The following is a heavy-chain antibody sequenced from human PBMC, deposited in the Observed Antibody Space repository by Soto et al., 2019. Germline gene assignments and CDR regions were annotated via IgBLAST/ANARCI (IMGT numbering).Heavy chain of an antibody. CDR2: ISAYNGNT. D-gene: IGHD3-16*01. CDR3: ERGGTPCDY. J-gene: IGHJ4*02. Sequence: QVQLVQSGAEVKKPGASVKVSCKASGYTFTNFGISWVRQAPGQGLEWMGWISAYNGNTNYAQKFQGRVTMTTDTSASPAYMEVRSLRLDATAVYNCERGGTPCDYWGQGTLVTVSS. V-gene: IGHV1-18*01. CDR1: GYTFTNFG.